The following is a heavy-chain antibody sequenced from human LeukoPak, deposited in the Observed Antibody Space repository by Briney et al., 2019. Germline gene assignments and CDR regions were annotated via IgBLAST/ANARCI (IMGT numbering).Heavy chain of an antibody. Sequence: PGGSLRLSCAASGFTFSSYGMHWVRQAPGKGLEWVAVIWYDGSNKYDADSVRGRFTISRDNSKNTLYPQMNSLRAEDTAVYYCSRDGSNWNSDYWGQGTLVTVSS. V-gene: IGHV3-33*01. CDR2: IWYDGSNK. CDR3: SRDGSNWNSDY. CDR1: GFTFSSYG. D-gene: IGHD1-1*01. J-gene: IGHJ4*02.